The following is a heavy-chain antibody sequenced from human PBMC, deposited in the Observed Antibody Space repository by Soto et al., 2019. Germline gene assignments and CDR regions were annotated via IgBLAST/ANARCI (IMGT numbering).Heavy chain of an antibody. D-gene: IGHD4-17*01. CDR3: AKGGPPYGDYEWSSNDFDY. J-gene: IGHJ4*02. CDR2: ISGSGGST. Sequence: EVQLLESGGGLVQPGGSLRLSCAASGFTFSSYAMSWVRQAPGKGLEWVSAISGSGGSTYYADSVKGRFTISRDNSKNTLYLQMNSLRAEDTAVYYCAKGGPPYGDYEWSSNDFDYWGQGTLVTVSS. CDR1: GFTFSSYA. V-gene: IGHV3-23*01.